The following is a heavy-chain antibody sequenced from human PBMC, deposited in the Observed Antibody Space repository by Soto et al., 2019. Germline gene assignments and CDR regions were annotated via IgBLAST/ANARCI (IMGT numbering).Heavy chain of an antibody. CDR1: GFTFSSYW. CDR2: IKQDGSEK. Sequence: EVQLVESGGGLVQPGGSLRLSCAASGFTFSSYWMSWVRQAPGKGLEWVANIKQDGSEKDYVDSVKGRFTISRDNAKNSLYLQMNSLRAEDTAVYYCARGTLGDYIWGSYPTAGFDPWGQGTLVTVSS. J-gene: IGHJ5*02. V-gene: IGHV3-7*01. CDR3: ARGTLGDYIWGSYPTAGFDP. D-gene: IGHD3-16*02.